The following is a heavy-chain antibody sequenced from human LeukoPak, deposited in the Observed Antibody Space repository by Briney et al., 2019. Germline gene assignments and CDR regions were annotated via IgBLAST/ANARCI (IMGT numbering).Heavy chain of an antibody. CDR1: GFTISSYS. CDR2: TSSSSSYI. J-gene: IGHJ4*02. V-gene: IGHV3-21*01. CDR3: ASTNGRETKWLFRY. Sequence: AGGSLRLSCAASGFTISSYSMNWVRKAPGKGLEWVSSTSSSSSYIYYADSVKGRFTISRDNAKNSLYLQMNSLRAEDTAVYYCASTNGRETKWLFRYWGQGSLVTVSS. D-gene: IGHD3-22*01.